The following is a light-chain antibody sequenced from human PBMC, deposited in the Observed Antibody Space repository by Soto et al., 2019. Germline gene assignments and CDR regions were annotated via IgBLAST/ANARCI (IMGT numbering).Light chain of an antibody. Sequence: EIVLTQSPGTLSLSPGERATLSCRASQSVRSSYLAWYQQKPGQAPRLLIYGASSRATGIPDRFSGSGSATDFTLTISRLEPEDFAVYYCQQYDSSPLTFGGGTKVEIK. CDR2: GAS. CDR3: QQYDSSPLT. CDR1: QSVRSSY. J-gene: IGKJ4*01. V-gene: IGKV3-20*01.